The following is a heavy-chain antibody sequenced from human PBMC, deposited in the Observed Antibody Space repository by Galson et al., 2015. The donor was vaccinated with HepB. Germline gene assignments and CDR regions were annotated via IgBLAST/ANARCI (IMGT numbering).Heavy chain of an antibody. CDR2: ISYDGSNK. CDR1: GFTFSSYA. D-gene: IGHD3-10*01. J-gene: IGHJ4*02. CDR3: ARDLGRVRGVNPYFDY. V-gene: IGHV3-30*04. Sequence: SLRLSCAASGFTFSSYAMHWVRQAPGKGLEWVAVISYDGSNKYYADSVKGRFTISRDNSKNALYLQMNSLRAEDTAVYYCARDLGRVRGVNPYFDYWGQGTLVTVSS.